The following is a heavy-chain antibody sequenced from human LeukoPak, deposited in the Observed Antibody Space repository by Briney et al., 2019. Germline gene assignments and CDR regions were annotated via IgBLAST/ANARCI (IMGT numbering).Heavy chain of an antibody. CDR1: GFTFSSYW. CDR2: IKQDGSEK. CDR3: ARGTKGPRKIYYFDY. D-gene: IGHD1-14*01. Sequence: PGGSLRLSCAASGFTFSSYWMSWVRQAPGKGLEWVANIKQDGSEKYYVDSVKGRFTISRDNTKNSLYLQMNSLRAEDTAVYYCARGTKGPRKIYYFDYWGQGTLVTVSS. J-gene: IGHJ4*02. V-gene: IGHV3-7*01.